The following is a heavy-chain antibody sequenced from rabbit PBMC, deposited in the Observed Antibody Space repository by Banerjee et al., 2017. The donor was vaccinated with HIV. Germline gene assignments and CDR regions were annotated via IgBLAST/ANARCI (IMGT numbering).Heavy chain of an antibody. CDR2: IITSSGSI. J-gene: IGHJ6*01. V-gene: IGHV1S45*01. CDR1: GFDLSTYHY. Sequence: QEQLVESGGGLVKPGASLTLTCTASGFDLSTYHYMCWARQAPGKGLESVACIITSSGSIWYASWVNGRFTIPKTSSTTVTLQMTSLTAADTATYFCARGDVGYAGWGYAPMDLWGPGTLVTVS. D-gene: IGHD4-2*01. CDR3: ARGDVGYAGWGYAPMDL.